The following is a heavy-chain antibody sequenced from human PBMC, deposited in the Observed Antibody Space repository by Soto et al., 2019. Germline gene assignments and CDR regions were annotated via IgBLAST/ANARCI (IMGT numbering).Heavy chain of an antibody. V-gene: IGHV4-39*07. CDR2: ISYSGSP. CDR3: ARGMTTATTLDY. D-gene: IGHD4-4*01. Sequence: SETLSVTCTFSGDSISSSKYYWGWIRQPPGKGLEWIGSISYSGSPYYNPSLKSRVTISVDTSKNQFSLKLSSVTAADTAVYYCARGMTTATTLDYWGQGTLVTVSS. J-gene: IGHJ4*02. CDR1: GDSISSSKYY.